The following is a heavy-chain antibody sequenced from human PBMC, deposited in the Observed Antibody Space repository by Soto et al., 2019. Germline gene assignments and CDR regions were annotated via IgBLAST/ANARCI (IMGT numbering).Heavy chain of an antibody. CDR3: AKDFYCSSTSCYAVPHNFMDV. Sequence: GGSLRLSCAASGFTFSSYGMHWVRQAPGKGLEWVAVISYDGSNKYYADSVKGRFTISRDNSKNTLYLQMNSLRAEDTAVYYCAKDFYCSSTSCYAVPHNFMDVWGKGTTVTVSS. J-gene: IGHJ6*03. CDR2: ISYDGSNK. D-gene: IGHD2-2*01. CDR1: GFTFSSYG. V-gene: IGHV3-30*18.